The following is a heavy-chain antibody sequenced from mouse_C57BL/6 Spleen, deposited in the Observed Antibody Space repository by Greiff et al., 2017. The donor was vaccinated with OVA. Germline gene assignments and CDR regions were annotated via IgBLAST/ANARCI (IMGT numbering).Heavy chain of an antibody. CDR1: GYTFTSYW. J-gene: IGHJ3*01. Sequence: VQLQQSGTELVKPGASVKLSCKASGYTFTSYWMHWVKQRPGQGLEWIGNINPSNGGTNYNEKFKSKATLTVDKSSSTAYMQLSSLTSEDSAVYYCAREGSNYAWFAYWGQGTLVTVSA. CDR2: INPSNGGT. V-gene: IGHV1-53*01. CDR3: AREGSNYAWFAY. D-gene: IGHD2-5*01.